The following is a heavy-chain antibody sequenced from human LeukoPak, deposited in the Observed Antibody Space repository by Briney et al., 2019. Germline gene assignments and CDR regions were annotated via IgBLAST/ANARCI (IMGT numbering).Heavy chain of an antibody. Sequence: ASVKVSCKASGYTFTGYYMHWVRQAPGQGLEWMGWINPNTGGADYALKFQGRVTMTRDTSINTVYMALSRLRSDDTAVYYCARGPPEYCSGGSCYSGRNWIDPWGRGTLVTVSS. V-gene: IGHV1-2*02. CDR2: INPNTGGA. CDR1: GYTFTGYY. D-gene: IGHD2-15*01. J-gene: IGHJ5*02. CDR3: ARGPPEYCSGGSCYSGRNWIDP.